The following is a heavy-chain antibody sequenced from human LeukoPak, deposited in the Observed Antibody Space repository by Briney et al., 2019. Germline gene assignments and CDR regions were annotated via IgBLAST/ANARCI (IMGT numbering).Heavy chain of an antibody. CDR3: VRGAGGPRNYVLDY. J-gene: IGHJ4*02. Sequence: GGSLRLSCVASGFTFIGYWMHWVRQAPGMGLVWVSRLSSDGTTINYADSVKGRFTISRDNAKNTVYLQMSGLRDDDTALYFCVRGAGGPRNYVLDYWGQGALVSVSS. CDR2: LSSDGTTI. CDR1: GFTFIGYW. V-gene: IGHV3-74*01. D-gene: IGHD3-10*02.